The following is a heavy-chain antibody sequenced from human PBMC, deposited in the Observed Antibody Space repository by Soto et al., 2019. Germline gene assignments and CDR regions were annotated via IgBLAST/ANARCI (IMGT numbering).Heavy chain of an antibody. D-gene: IGHD3-16*01. J-gene: IGHJ4*02. CDR2: IYYSGST. V-gene: IGHV4-59*01. CDR3: ARVWGYAFDY. Sequence: SETLSLTCTASGGSISSYYLSWIRQPPGKGLEWIGYIYYSGSTNYNPSLKSRVTISVDTSKNQFSLKLSSVTAADTAVYYCARVWGYAFDYWGQGTLVTVSS. CDR1: GGSISSYY.